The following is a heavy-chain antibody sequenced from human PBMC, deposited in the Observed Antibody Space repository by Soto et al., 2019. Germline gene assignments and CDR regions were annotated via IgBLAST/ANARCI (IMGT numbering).Heavy chain of an antibody. D-gene: IGHD3-3*01. J-gene: IGHJ5*02. V-gene: IGHV4-31*03. CDR1: GGSISSGGYY. CDR3: ARAAIFGVVIIRNWFDP. Sequence: SSETLSLTCTVSGGSISSGGYYWSWIRQHPGKGLEWIGYIYYSGSTYYNPSLKSRVTISVDTSKNQFSLKLSSVTAADTAVYYCARAAIFGVVIIRNWFDPWGQGTLVTVSS. CDR2: IYYSGST.